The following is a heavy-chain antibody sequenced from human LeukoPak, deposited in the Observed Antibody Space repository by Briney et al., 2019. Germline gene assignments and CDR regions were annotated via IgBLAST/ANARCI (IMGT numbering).Heavy chain of an antibody. J-gene: IGHJ6*03. Sequence: SETLSLTCAVSGYSISSGYYWGWIRQPPGKGLAWIGSIYHSGSTYYNPSLKSRVTISVDTSKNQFSLKLSSVTAADTAVYYCAREVVDYYYMDVWGKGTTVTVSS. CDR1: GYSISSGYY. CDR3: AREVVDYYYMDV. V-gene: IGHV4-38-2*02. D-gene: IGHD2-15*01. CDR2: IYHSGST.